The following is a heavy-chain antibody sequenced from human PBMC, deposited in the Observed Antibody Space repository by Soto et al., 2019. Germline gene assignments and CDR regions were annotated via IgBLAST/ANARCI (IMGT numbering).Heavy chain of an antibody. V-gene: IGHV4-39*01. CDR2: IYYSGST. J-gene: IGHJ6*02. CDR3: ARQAALRGYYYYGMDV. CDR1: GGSISSSSYY. Sequence: SETLSLTCTVSGGSISSSSYYWGWIRQPPGKGLEWIGSIYYSGSTYYNPSLKSRVTISVDTSKNQFSLKLSSVTAADTAVYYCARQAALRGYYYYGMDVWGQGTTVTAP. D-gene: IGHD6-6*01.